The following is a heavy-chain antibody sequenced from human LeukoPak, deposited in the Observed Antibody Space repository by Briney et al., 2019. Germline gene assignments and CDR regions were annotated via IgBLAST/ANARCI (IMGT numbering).Heavy chain of an antibody. Sequence: PGGSLRLSCAPYGFTFSSYSMNWVIQAPGKGLEWVSSISSSSSYIYYADSVKGRFTISRDNAKNSLYLQMNSLRAEDTAVYYCGRKAAAGTRKDFDYWGQGTLVTVSS. D-gene: IGHD6-13*01. CDR2: ISSSSSYI. V-gene: IGHV3-21*01. CDR3: GRKAAAGTRKDFDY. J-gene: IGHJ4*02. CDR1: GFTFSSYS.